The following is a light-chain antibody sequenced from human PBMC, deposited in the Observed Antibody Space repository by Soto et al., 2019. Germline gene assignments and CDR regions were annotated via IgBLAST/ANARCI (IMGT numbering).Light chain of an antibody. CDR2: DST. J-gene: IGKJ5*01. V-gene: IGKV3-11*01. CDR1: QSIHTS. CDR3: QQRNVWPPIN. Sequence: EIVLTQSPGTLSLSPWERATLSCRASQSIHTSLAWYQQKPGQPPRLVVYDSTLRANGVPDRFGGSRSGTEFTLTINNLEPEDFAVYYCQQRNVWPPINFGQGTRLEIK.